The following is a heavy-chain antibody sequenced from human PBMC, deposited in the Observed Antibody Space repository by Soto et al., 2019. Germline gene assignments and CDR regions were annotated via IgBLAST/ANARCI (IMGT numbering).Heavy chain of an antibody. Sequence: GGSLRLSCAASGFTLSNFGMNWVRQAPGKGLECVSSITGSGSIIYYADSVRGRFTTSRDNAKNSLYLQMNSLRDEDTAVYYCASSRGYSESFDYWGQGTLVTVSS. CDR1: GFTLSNFG. J-gene: IGHJ4*02. D-gene: IGHD6-19*01. CDR2: ITGSGSII. V-gene: IGHV3-48*02. CDR3: ASSRGYSESFDY.